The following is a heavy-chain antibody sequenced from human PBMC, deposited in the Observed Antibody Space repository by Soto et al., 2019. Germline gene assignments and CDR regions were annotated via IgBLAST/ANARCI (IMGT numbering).Heavy chain of an antibody. Sequence: ASVKVSCKASGYTFTGHYIHWVRQAPEQGPEWMGEIGPESGATRYARRFQGRVTMTMDMSITTVYMELNNLSPDDTAVYYCGRGRSGQIVVFYWGQGTPVTVSS. D-gene: IGHD1-26*01. CDR3: GRGRSGQIVVFY. CDR1: GYTFTGHY. V-gene: IGHV1-2*02. CDR2: IGPESGAT. J-gene: IGHJ4*02.